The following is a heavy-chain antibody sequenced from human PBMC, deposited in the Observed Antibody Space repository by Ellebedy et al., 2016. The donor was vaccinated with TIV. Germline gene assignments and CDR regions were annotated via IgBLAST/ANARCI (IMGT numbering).Heavy chain of an antibody. CDR1: GFIFNHYS. V-gene: IGHV3-21*01. CDR2: ISSTGYYI. CDR3: AKFRGLTWFGDFTDY. D-gene: IGHD3-10*01. Sequence: PGGSLRLSCAASGFIFNHYSMNWVRQAPGKGLEWISSISSTGYYIYYADSVQGRFTIPRDDAKNSLFLQMNSLRAEDTAVYYCAKFRGLTWFGDFTDYWGQGTLVTVSS. J-gene: IGHJ4*02.